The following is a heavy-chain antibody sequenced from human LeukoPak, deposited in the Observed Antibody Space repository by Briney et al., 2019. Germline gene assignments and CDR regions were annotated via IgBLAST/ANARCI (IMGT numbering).Heavy chain of an antibody. V-gene: IGHV3-21*01. CDR1: GFTFSSYS. CDR3: AREGKHYYYYGMDV. Sequence: GGSLRLSCAASGFTFSSYSMNWVRQAPGKGLEWVSSISSSSSFIYYADSVKGRFTISRDNAKNSLYLQMNSLRAEDTAVYYCAREGKHYYYYGMDVWGQGTTVTVSS. CDR2: ISSSSSFI. J-gene: IGHJ6*02.